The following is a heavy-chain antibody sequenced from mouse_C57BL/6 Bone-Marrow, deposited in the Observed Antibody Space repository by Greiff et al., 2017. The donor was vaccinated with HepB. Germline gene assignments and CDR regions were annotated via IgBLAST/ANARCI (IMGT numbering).Heavy chain of an antibody. J-gene: IGHJ3*01. CDR2: INPNNGGT. D-gene: IGHD2-4*01. CDR3: ASVGFGLLYDYDAWFAY. Sequence: VQLQQSGPELVKPGASVKISCKASGYTFTDYYMNWVKQSHGKSLEWIGDINPNNGGTSYNQKFKGKATLTVDKSSSTAYMELRSLTSEDSAVYYCASVGFGLLYDYDAWFAYWGQGTLVTVSA. V-gene: IGHV1-26*01. CDR1: GYTFTDYY.